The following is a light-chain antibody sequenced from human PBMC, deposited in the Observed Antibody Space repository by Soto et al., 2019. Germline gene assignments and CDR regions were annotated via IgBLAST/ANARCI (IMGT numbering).Light chain of an antibody. V-gene: IGKV1-5*03. CDR3: QQYDRYSLT. J-gene: IGKJ1*01. CDR2: RAS. CDR1: QSISSW. Sequence: DIQMTQSPSTLSASVGDRVTITCRASQSISSWLAWYQQKPGKAPKLLFYRASSLPSGVPSRFSGSGSGTDFTLTISSLQPEDFAAYYCQQYDRYSLTFGQGTKVEIK.